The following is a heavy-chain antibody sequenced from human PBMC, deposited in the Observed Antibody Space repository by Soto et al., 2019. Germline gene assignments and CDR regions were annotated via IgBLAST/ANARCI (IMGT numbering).Heavy chain of an antibody. V-gene: IGHV4-4*02. J-gene: IGHJ5*02. Sequence: SETLSLTCAVSGGSITSANWWTWVRQPPGGGLEWIGEISHSGITNYKASLKSRVTMSVDKAKNDVSLKLTSVTAADTAVYYCARVLRGWFDPWGQGTPVTVSS. CDR2: ISHSGIT. CDR1: GGSITSANW. CDR3: ARVLRGWFDP.